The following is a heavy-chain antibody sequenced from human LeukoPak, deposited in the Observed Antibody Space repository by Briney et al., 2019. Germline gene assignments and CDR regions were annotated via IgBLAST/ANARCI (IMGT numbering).Heavy chain of an antibody. Sequence: SETLSLTCSVSGGSIRSYYWSWIRQPPGKGLEWIGYIYYSGTTNYNPSLKSRVTMSVDTSKNQFSLKLSSVTAADTAVYYCARDGDSSSWSFFDYWGQGTLVTVSS. J-gene: IGHJ4*02. CDR3: ARDGDSSSWSFFDY. CDR1: GGSIRSYY. V-gene: IGHV4-59*12. D-gene: IGHD6-13*01. CDR2: IYYSGTT.